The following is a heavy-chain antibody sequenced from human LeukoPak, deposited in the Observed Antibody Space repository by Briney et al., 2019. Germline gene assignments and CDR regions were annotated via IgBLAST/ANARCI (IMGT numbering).Heavy chain of an antibody. V-gene: IGHV3-7*01. D-gene: IGHD3-10*01. CDR3: ARNPSGGDSFDI. CDR2: IRQDGSED. J-gene: IGHJ3*02. CDR1: GFSFGNYW. Sequence: GGSLRLSCEASGFSFGNYWMTWVRQAPGQGLEWVANIRQDGSEDYYVDAVEGRFTVSRDNAKNLLYLQMNSLRDDDTAVYYCARNPSGGDSFDIWGQGTVVSVSS.